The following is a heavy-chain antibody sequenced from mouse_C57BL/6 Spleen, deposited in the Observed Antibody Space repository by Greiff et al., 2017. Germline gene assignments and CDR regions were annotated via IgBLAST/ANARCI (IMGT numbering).Heavy chain of an antibody. Sequence: QVQLQQPGAELVMPGASVKLSCKASGHTFTSYWMHWVKQRPGQGLEWIGEIDPSDSYTNYNQKFKGKSTLTVYKSSSTAYMQLSSLTSEDSAVYYCARYGIHWYFDVWGTGTTVTVAS. J-gene: IGHJ1*03. D-gene: IGHD2-1*01. CDR3: ARYGIHWYFDV. CDR2: IDPSDSYT. CDR1: GHTFTSYW. V-gene: IGHV1-69*01.